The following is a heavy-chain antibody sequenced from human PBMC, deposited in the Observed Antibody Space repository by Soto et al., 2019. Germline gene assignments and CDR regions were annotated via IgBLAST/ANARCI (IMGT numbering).Heavy chain of an antibody. V-gene: IGHV4-34*01. CDR3: ARVRASRGQRDLDF. CDR1: GGSFSGYY. Sequence: QVQLQQWGAGLLKPSETLSLTCGVYGGSFSGYYWNWIRQPPGKGLEWIGVINPSGGTNYNPSLKSRVTISADTSKNQFSLKLSSVTAADTAVYYCARVRASRGQRDLDFWGQGTLVTVSS. D-gene: IGHD6-13*01. CDR2: INPSGGT. J-gene: IGHJ4*02.